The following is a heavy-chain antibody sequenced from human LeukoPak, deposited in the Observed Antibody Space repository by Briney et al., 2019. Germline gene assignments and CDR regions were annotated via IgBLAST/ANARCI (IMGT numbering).Heavy chain of an antibody. J-gene: IGHJ4*02. D-gene: IGHD7-27*01. CDR2: IREDGS. V-gene: IGHV3-7*01. CDR3: ARDVNWGHFDY. CDR1: GFTFGTYW. Sequence: GGSLRHSCAASGFTFGTYWMACVRQGPGKGLEWVDSIREDGSDYVASMKGRFAISRNNAKNSVYLQMSSLRAEDTAVYYCARDVNWGHFDYWGQGTLVTVSS.